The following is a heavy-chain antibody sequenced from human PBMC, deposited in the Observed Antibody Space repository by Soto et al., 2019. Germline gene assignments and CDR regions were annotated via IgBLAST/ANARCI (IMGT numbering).Heavy chain of an antibody. Sequence: SETLSLTCTVSGGSISSSSYYWGLIRQPPGKGLEWIGSIYYSGSTYYKPSLKSRVTISVDTSKNQFSLKLSSVTAADTAVYYCARATICGVVTQPLRFDPWGQGPLVTVS. CDR3: ARATICGVVTQPLRFDP. J-gene: IGHJ5*02. CDR1: GGSISSSSYY. CDR2: IYYSGST. V-gene: IGHV4-39*01. D-gene: IGHD3-3*01.